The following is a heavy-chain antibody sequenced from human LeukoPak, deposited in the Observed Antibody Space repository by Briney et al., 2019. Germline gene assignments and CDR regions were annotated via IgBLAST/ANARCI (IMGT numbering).Heavy chain of an antibody. D-gene: IGHD3-3*01. V-gene: IGHV1-69*01. CDR1: GGTFSSYA. CDR3: ASGEGDFWSGYPLAMDV. J-gene: IGHJ6*04. Sequence: SVKVSCKASGGTFSSYAISWVRQAPGQGLERMGGIIPIFGTANYAQKFQGRVTITADESTSTAYMELSSLRSEDTAVYYCASGEGDFWSGYPLAMDVWGKGTTVTVSS. CDR2: IIPIFGTA.